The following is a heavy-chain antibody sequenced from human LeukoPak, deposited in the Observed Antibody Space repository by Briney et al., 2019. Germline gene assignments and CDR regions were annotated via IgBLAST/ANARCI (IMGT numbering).Heavy chain of an antibody. Sequence: ASVKISCKASGYTFTGDYIHWVRQAPGQGLEWMGRINPNSGGTNYAQKFQGRVTMTRDTSISTAYMELSRLRSDDTAVHYCARDKVPAGYYYYGMDVWGQGTTVTVSS. CDR1: GYTFTGDY. V-gene: IGHV1-2*06. D-gene: IGHD2-2*01. CDR2: INPNSGGT. J-gene: IGHJ6*02. CDR3: ARDKVPAGYYYYGMDV.